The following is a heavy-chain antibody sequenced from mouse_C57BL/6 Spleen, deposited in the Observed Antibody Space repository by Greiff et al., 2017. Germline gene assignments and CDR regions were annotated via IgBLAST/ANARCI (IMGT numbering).Heavy chain of an antibody. V-gene: IGHV1-4*01. CDR1: GYTFTSYT. CDR3: SRIWYWYFDV. CDR2: INPSSGYT. J-gene: IGHJ1*03. Sequence: QVQLQQSGAELARPGASVKMSCKASGYTFTSYTMPWVKQRPGQGLEWIGYINPSSGYTKYNQKFKDKVTLTADKSSSTAYMQLSSLTSEDSAVYYCSRIWYWYFDVWGTGTTVTVSS.